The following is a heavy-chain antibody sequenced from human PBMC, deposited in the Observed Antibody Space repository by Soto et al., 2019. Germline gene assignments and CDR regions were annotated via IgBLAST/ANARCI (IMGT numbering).Heavy chain of an antibody. CDR2: IYYSGST. CDR3: ARAARDIVATRFDP. CDR1: GGSISSGGYY. J-gene: IGHJ5*02. Sequence: QVQLQESGPGLVKPSQTLSLTCTVSGGSISSGGYYWSWIRQHPGTGLEWIGYIYYSGSTYYNPSLKSRVNISVDTSKNQFSLKLSSVTAADTAVYYCARAARDIVATRFDPWGQGTLVTVSS. V-gene: IGHV4-31*03. D-gene: IGHD5-12*01.